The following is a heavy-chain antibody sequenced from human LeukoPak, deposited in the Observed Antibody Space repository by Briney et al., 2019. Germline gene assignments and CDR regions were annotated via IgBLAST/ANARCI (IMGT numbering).Heavy chain of an antibody. CDR3: AKIYYYYDSSASVHDAFDI. CDR1: GFTFSSYA. CDR2: ITGSGGST. D-gene: IGHD3-22*01. J-gene: IGHJ3*02. V-gene: IGHV3-23*01. Sequence: GGSLRPSCAASGFTFSSYAMSWVRQAPGKGLEWVSAITGSGGSTYYADSVKGRFTISRDNSKNTLYLQMNSLRAEDTAVYYCAKIYYYYDSSASVHDAFDIWGQGTMVTVSS.